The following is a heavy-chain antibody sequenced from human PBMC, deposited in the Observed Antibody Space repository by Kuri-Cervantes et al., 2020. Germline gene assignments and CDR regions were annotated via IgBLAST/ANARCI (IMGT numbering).Heavy chain of an antibody. CDR1: GYSISSGHS. J-gene: IGHJ4*02. D-gene: IGHD2-15*01. CDR3: ATEGYCSGGSCNY. Sequence: SETLSLTCSVSGYSISSGHSWGWIRQPPGKGLEWIGNLYHSGIPYYNPSLKSRVTTSIDTFKNQFSLKLSSMTAADTAVYYCATEGYCSGGSCNYWGQGTLVTVSS. V-gene: IGHV4-38-2*02. CDR2: LYHSGIP.